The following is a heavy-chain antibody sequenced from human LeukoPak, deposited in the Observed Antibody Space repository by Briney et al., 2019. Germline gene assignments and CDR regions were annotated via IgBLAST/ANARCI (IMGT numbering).Heavy chain of an antibody. CDR1: GFTFSSYE. V-gene: IGHV3-48*03. D-gene: IGHD6-19*01. J-gene: IGHJ5*02. CDR2: ISSSGSTI. CDR3: ARGGSGWDDWFDP. Sequence: GGSLRLSCAASGFTFSSYEMNWVRQAPGKGLEGVSYISSSGSTIYYADSVKGRFTISRDNAKNSLYLQMNSLRAEDTAVYYCARGGSGWDDWFDPWGQGTLVTVSS.